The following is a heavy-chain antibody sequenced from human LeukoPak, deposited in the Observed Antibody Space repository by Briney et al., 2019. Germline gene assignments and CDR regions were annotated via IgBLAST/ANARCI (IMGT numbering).Heavy chain of an antibody. D-gene: IGHD3-22*01. CDR2: INHSGST. V-gene: IGHV4-34*01. Sequence: SETLSLTCAVYGGSFSGYYWSWIRQPPGKGLEWIGEINHSGSTNYNPSLKSRVTISVDTSKNQFSLKLSSVTAADTAVYYCAGLYYYDSSGYPDAFDVWGQGTMVTVSS. J-gene: IGHJ3*01. CDR3: AGLYYYDSSGYPDAFDV. CDR1: GGSFSGYY.